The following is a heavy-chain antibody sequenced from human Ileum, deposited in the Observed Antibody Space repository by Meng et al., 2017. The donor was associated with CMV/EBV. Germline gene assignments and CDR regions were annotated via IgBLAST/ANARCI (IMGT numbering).Heavy chain of an antibody. J-gene: IGHJ4*02. CDR3: ARKIVRATIDY. V-gene: IGHV3-21*01. Sequence: SCAASGFSFNTYSFNWVRQAPGKGLEWVSAISDSSTFIYYADSVKGRFTISRDDAKNSVYLQMNSLRAEDTAVYYCARKIVRATIDYWGQGTLDTVSS. D-gene: IGHD1-26*01. CDR1: GFSFNTYS. CDR2: ISDSSTFI.